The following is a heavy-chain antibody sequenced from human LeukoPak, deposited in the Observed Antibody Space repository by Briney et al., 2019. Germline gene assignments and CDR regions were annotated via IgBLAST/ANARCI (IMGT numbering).Heavy chain of an antibody. CDR2: ISYDGSNK. J-gene: IGHJ3*02. Sequence: PGGSLRLSCAASGFTFSSYGMHWVRQVPGKGLEWVAVISYDGSNKYYADSVKGRFTISRDNSKNTLYLQMNSLRAEDTAVYYCAKANRRFGVVLDAFDIWGQGTMVTVSS. D-gene: IGHD3-3*01. CDR1: GFTFSSYG. CDR3: AKANRRFGVVLDAFDI. V-gene: IGHV3-30*18.